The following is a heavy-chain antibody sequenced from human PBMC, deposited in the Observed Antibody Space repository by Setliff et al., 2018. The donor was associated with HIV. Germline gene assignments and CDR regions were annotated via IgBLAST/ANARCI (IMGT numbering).Heavy chain of an antibody. V-gene: IGHV4-38-2*02. CDR1: GYSINDGYH. CDR3: VRDRALRFSPSPSLHYFDV. J-gene: IGHJ4*01. CDR2: IYNSGRA. Sequence: PSETLSLTCLVFGYSINDGYHWGWIRQSPRKGLEWIGSIYNSGRASYNPSRRSRASLSIDTSKNRFSLRLNPVTAADTAVYYCVRDRALRFSPSPSLHYFDVWGQGILVTVSS.